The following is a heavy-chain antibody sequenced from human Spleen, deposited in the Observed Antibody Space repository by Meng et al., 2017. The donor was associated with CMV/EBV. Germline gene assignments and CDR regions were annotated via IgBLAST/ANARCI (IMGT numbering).Heavy chain of an antibody. Sequence: SETLSLTCTVSGGSINGYYWSWIRQPPGKGLEWIGYIYYIGSTNYNPSLKSRVTISLDTSKNNFSLKLNSVTAADTAVYYCARDSSWYIYWGQGTLVTVSS. CDR2: IYYIGST. CDR3: ARDSSWYIY. CDR1: GGSINGYY. D-gene: IGHD6-13*01. J-gene: IGHJ4*02. V-gene: IGHV4-59*01.